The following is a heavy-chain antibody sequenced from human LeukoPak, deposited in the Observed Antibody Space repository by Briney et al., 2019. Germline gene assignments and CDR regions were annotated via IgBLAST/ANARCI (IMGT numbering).Heavy chain of an antibody. V-gene: IGHV4-4*02. CDR2: IYHSGST. D-gene: IGHD3-22*01. CDR3: ASGTGYYDSSGLITDY. CDR1: GGSISSSNW. J-gene: IGHJ4*02. Sequence: SETLSLTCAVSGGSISSSNWWSWVRQPPGKGLEWIGEIYHSGSTNYNPSLKSRVTISVDKSKNQFSLKLSSVTAADTAVYYCASGTGYYDSSGLITDYWGQGTLVTVSS.